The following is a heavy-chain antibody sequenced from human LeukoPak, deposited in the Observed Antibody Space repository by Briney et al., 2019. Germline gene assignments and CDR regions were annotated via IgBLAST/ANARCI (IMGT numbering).Heavy chain of an antibody. J-gene: IGHJ4*02. V-gene: IGHV3-7*05. D-gene: IGHD3-3*01. CDR1: GFTFSSYW. CDR3: ARDGAHYDFWSGYTPGPFDY. CDR2: IKQDGSEK. Sequence: GGSLRLSCAASGFTFSSYWMSWVRQAPGKGLEWVANIKQDGSEKYYVDSVKGRFTISRDNAKNSLYLQMNSLRAEDTAVYYCARDGAHYDFWSGYTPGPFDYWGQGTLVTVSS.